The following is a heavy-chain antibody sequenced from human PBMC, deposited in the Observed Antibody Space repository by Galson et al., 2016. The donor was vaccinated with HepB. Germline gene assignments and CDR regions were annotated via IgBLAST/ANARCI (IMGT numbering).Heavy chain of an antibody. CDR3: ARGPIYSDFWSGSGSSWFDP. Sequence: SLRLSCAASGFAFSSYGMHWVRQAPGKGLEWVAVISYDGNIKYYADSVKGRFTISRENSKNTLYLQMSSLRREDTAVYYCARGPIYSDFWSGSGSSWFDPWGQGTLVTVSS. V-gene: IGHV3-30*03. J-gene: IGHJ5*02. D-gene: IGHD3-3*01. CDR2: ISYDGNIK. CDR1: GFAFSSYG.